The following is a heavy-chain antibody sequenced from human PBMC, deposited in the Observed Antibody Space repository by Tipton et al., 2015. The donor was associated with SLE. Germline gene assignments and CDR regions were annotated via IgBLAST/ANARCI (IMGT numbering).Heavy chain of an antibody. CDR3: ARAKRIIAVTGTSPHYFDS. D-gene: IGHD6-19*01. V-gene: IGHV4-39*07. J-gene: IGHJ4*02. CDR1: GDSIRTKNYY. CDR2: LYATGGG. Sequence: TLSLTCIVSGDSIRTKNYYWGWIRQPPGKGLEWIGSLYATGGGDYNPSLKSRVTISLDTSNNQFSLRLSSVTAADTAIYFCARAKRIIAVTGTSPHYFDSWGQGTLVTVSS.